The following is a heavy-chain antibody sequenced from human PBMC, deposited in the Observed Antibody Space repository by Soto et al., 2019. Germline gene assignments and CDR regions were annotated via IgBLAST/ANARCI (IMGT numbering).Heavy chain of an antibody. CDR3: AREDYDILTGYDSFDY. J-gene: IGHJ4*02. CDR1: GGTFSSYT. CDR2: IIPILGIA. V-gene: IGHV1-69*08. Sequence: QVQLVQSGAEVKKPGSSVKVSCKASGGTFSSYTISWVRQAPGQGLEWMGRIIPILGIANYAQKFQGRVTITADKSTSTAYMELSSLRSEDTAVYYCAREDYDILTGYDSFDYWGQGTQVTVSS. D-gene: IGHD3-9*01.